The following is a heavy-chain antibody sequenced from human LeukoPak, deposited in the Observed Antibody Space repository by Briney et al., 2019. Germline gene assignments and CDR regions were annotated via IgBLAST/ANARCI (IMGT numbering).Heavy chain of an antibody. CDR2: ISSSGSTI. CDR1: GFTFSSYE. CDR3: ARSSHYFGEYYFDY. Sequence: AGGSLRLSCAASGFTFSSYEMNWVGQAPAKGLEWVSYISSSGSTIYSADSVKGRFTIFIDNAKNSLYLQMNSLRAEDTAVYYCARSSHYFGEYYFDYWGQGTLVTVSS. V-gene: IGHV3-48*03. D-gene: IGHD3-10*01. J-gene: IGHJ4*02.